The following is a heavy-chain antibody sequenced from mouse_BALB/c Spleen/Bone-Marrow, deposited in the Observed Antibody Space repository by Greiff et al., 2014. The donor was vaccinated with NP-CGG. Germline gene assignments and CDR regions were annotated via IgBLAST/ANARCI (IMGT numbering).Heavy chain of an antibody. Sequence: EVQRVESRGGLVQPGGSLKLSCAASGFDFSRYWMSWVRQAPGKGLEWIGEINPDSSTINYTPSLKDKFIISRDNAKNTLYLQMSKVRSEDTALYCCARLNYYGNLFVWGAGTTVTVSS. D-gene: IGHD1-1*01. CDR2: INPDSSTI. V-gene: IGHV4-1*02. CDR1: GFDFSRYW. CDR3: ARLNYYGNLFV. J-gene: IGHJ1*01.